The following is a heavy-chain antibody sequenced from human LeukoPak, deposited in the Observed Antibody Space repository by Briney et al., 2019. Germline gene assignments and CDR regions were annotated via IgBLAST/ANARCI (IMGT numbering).Heavy chain of an antibody. Sequence: GGSLRLSCAASGFTFSTYAMNWVRQATGKGLEWVSAISPIGSRTYYADSVKGRFTISRDNSKNTLYLQMSSLRAGDTAIYYCAKASTVLKPIDSWGQGTLVTVSS. V-gene: IGHV3-23*01. J-gene: IGHJ4*02. CDR3: AKASTVLKPIDS. CDR2: ISPIGSRT. CDR1: GFTFSTYA. D-gene: IGHD1-14*01.